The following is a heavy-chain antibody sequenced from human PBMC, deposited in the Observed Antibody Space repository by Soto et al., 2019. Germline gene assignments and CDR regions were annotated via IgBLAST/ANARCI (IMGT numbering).Heavy chain of an antibody. CDR2: IRPGGDST. Sequence: PGGSLRLSCAASGFRFRTRAMSWVRQAPGKGLEWVASIRPGGDSTYYADSVKGRFAVSRDNSNVTLYLQMDSLRVEDTAIYYCTTHEEGAPWAGGFDSWGQGTLLTVSS. D-gene: IGHD1-26*01. CDR3: TTHEEGAPWAGGFDS. V-gene: IGHV3-23*01. CDR1: GFRFRTRA. J-gene: IGHJ5*01.